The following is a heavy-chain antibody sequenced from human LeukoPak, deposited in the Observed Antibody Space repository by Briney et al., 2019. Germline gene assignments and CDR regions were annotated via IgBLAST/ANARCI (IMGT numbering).Heavy chain of an antibody. CDR1: GFTFSGFS. D-gene: IGHD3-10*01. Sequence: GGSLRLSCAASGFTFSGFSMNWVRQAPGKGLEWVSAISGSGGSTYYADSVKGRFTISRDNSKNTLYLQMNSLRAEDTAVYYCAGSYYPTDTYYFDYWGQGTLVTVSS. CDR2: ISGSGGST. CDR3: AGSYYPTDTYYFDY. V-gene: IGHV3-23*01. J-gene: IGHJ4*02.